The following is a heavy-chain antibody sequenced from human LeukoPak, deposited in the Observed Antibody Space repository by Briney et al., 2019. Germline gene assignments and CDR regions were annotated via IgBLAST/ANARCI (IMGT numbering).Heavy chain of an antibody. CDR1: GFTFNDYG. D-gene: IGHD3-10*01. V-gene: IGHV4-59*13. CDR2: IYHSGST. J-gene: IGHJ4*02. CDR3: AGGMEWFGELPR. Sequence: PGGSLRLSCAASGFTFNDYGMSWIRQPPGKGLEWIGYIYHSGSTNYNPSLKSRVTISVDTSKNEFSLKLTSVTAADTAVYYCAGGMEWFGELPRWGQGTLVTVSS.